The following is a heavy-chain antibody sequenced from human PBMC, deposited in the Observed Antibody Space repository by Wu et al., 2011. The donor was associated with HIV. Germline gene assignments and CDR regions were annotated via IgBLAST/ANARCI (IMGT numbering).Heavy chain of an antibody. V-gene: IGHV1-69*14. D-gene: IGHD2-21*01. CDR3: ARDLGGDEDY. CDR2: IIPIFGSS. Sequence: QFQLVQSGAEVKKPGSSVKVSCRTSANTFSNYAFGWVRQAPGQGFEWMGVIIPIFGSSKYAQKFQGRVTITADKSTSTAYMELSSLRSEDTAIYYCARDLGGDEDYWGQGTLVTVSS. CDR1: ANTFSNYA. J-gene: IGHJ4*02.